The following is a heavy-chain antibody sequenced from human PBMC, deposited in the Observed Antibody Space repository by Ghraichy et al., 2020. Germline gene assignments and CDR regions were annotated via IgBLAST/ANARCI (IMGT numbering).Heavy chain of an antibody. CDR2: MNPSSGNT. Sequence: ASVKVSCKASAYISSTYDITWVRQATGQGLEWMGWMNPSSGNTGYAQSFQGRVTFTRDTSTNTAYMEIISLRSEDTAVYYCARAIRYQLLSEYWGQGTLVTVSS. J-gene: IGHJ4*02. CDR3: ARAIRYQLLSEY. D-gene: IGHD2-2*01. V-gene: IGHV1-8*03. CDR1: AYISSTYD.